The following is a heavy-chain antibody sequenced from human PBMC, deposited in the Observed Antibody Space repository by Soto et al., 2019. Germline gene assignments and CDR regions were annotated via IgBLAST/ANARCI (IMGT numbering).Heavy chain of an antibody. J-gene: IGHJ3*02. D-gene: IGHD3-22*01. V-gene: IGHV1-69*13. Sequence: SVKVSCKASGGTFSSYAISWVRQAPGQGLEWMGGIIPIFGTANYAQKFQGRVTITADESTSTAYMELSSLRSEDTAVYYCARAAPITMIVGGSFGAFDIWGQGTMVTVSS. CDR1: GGTFSSYA. CDR3: ARAAPITMIVGGSFGAFDI. CDR2: IIPIFGTA.